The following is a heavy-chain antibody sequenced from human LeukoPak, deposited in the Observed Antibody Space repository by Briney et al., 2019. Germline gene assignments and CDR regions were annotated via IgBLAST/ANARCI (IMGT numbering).Heavy chain of an antibody. CDR2: IYYSGST. V-gene: IGHV4-59*01. Sequence: SETLSLTCTVSGGSISSYYWSWIRQPPGKGLEWIGYIYYSGSTNYNPSLKSRVTISVDTSKNQFSLKLSSVTAADTAVYYCARASGGIAAAGTTGIIDYWGQGTLVTVSS. J-gene: IGHJ4*02. CDR1: GGSISSYY. CDR3: ARASGGIAAAGTTGIIDY. D-gene: IGHD6-13*01.